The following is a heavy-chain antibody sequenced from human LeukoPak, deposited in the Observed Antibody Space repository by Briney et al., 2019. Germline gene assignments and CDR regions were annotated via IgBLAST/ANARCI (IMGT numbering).Heavy chain of an antibody. Sequence: GGSLRLSCAASGFTFSSYAMSWVRQAPGKGLEWVSAIGGSGGSTYYADSVKGRFTISRDNSKDTLYLQMNSLRAEDTAVYYCAKTPGSGWSYWGQGTLVTVSS. J-gene: IGHJ4*02. CDR1: GFTFSSYA. CDR2: IGGSGGST. V-gene: IGHV3-23*01. CDR3: AKTPGSGWSY. D-gene: IGHD6-19*01.